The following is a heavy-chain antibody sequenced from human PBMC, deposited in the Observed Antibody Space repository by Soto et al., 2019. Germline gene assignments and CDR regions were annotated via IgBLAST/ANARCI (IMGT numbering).Heavy chain of an antibody. CDR3: ARGRDYYGMDV. CDR2: IYYSGST. D-gene: IGHD3-10*01. Sequence: XTLSLTFRPSAGSISSYYRRWIRQPPGKGLEWIGYIYYSGSTNYNPSLKSRVTISVDTSKNQFSLKLSSVTAADTAVYYCARGRDYYGMDVWGQGTTVTVSS. CDR1: AGSISSYY. V-gene: IGHV4-59*01. J-gene: IGHJ6*02.